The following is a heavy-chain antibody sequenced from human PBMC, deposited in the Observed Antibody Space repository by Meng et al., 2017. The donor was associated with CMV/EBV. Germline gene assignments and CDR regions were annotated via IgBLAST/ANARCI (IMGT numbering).Heavy chain of an antibody. CDR3: AQTYYDFWRGYYTGAFDI. D-gene: IGHD3-3*01. CDR2: IYWNDDK. J-gene: IGHJ3*02. V-gene: IGHV2-5*01. CDR1: GFSLSTSGVG. Sequence: SGPTLVKPTQTLTLTCTFSGFSLSTSGVGVGWIRQPPGKALEWLALIYWNDDKRYSPSLKSRLTITKDTSKNQVVLTMTNMDPVDTATYYCAQTYYDFWRGYYTGAFDIWGQGTMVTVSS.